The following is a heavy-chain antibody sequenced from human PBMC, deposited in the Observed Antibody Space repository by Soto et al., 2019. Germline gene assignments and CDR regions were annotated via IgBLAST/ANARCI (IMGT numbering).Heavy chain of an antibody. CDR2: IKNDGSEK. V-gene: IGHV3-7*04. Sequence: EVQLVESGGGLVQPGGSLRLSCAASGFTFSNYWMNWVRQAPGKGLEWVANIKNDGSEKYYVDSVKGRFAISRDNAKNSLYLQMNSLRVDDTAVYYCARDFDYWGQGTLVTASS. J-gene: IGHJ4*02. CDR3: ARDFDY. CDR1: GFTFSNYW.